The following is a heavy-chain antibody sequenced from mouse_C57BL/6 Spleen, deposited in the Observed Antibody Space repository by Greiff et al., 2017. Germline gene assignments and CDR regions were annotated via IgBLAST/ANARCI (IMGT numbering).Heavy chain of an antibody. CDR2: INPSNGGT. J-gene: IGHJ1*03. V-gene: IGHV1-53*01. D-gene: IGHD1-1*01. CDR3: ASYGSSYNWYFGG. Sequence: QVQLQQPGTELVKPGASGYTFTSYWMHWVKQRPGQGLEWIGNINPSNGGTNYNEKFKSKATLTVDKSSSTAYMQLSSLTSEDSAVYYCASYGSSYNWYFGGWGTGTTVTVSS. CDR1: GYTFTSYW.